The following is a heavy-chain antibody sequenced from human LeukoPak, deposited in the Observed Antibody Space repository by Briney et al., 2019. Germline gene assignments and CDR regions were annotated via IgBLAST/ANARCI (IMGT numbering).Heavy chain of an antibody. J-gene: IGHJ4*02. D-gene: IGHD6-13*01. CDR1: GGSISSYY. V-gene: IGHV4-59*01. CDR2: IYYSGST. CDR3: ARARGRAAAGPFDY. Sequence: SETLSPTCTGSGGSISSYYWSWIRQPPGKGLEWIGYIYYSGSTNYNPSLKSRVTISVDTSKNQFSLKLSSVTAADTAVYYCARARGRAAAGPFDYWGQGTLVTVSS.